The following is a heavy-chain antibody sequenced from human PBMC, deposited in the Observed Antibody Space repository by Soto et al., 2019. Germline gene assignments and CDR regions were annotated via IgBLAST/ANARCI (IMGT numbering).Heavy chain of an antibody. V-gene: IGHV4-34*01. CDR2: INHSGST. J-gene: IGHJ6*02. CDR1: GGSFSGYY. Sequence: SETLSLTCAVCGGSFSGYYWSWIRQPPGKGLEWIGEINHSGSTNYNPSLKSRVTISVDTSKNQFSLKLSSVTAADTAVYYCARHLGYCSSTSCYAKGRGYYYYGMDVWGQGTTVTVS. CDR3: ARHLGYCSSTSCYAKGRGYYYYGMDV. D-gene: IGHD2-2*01.